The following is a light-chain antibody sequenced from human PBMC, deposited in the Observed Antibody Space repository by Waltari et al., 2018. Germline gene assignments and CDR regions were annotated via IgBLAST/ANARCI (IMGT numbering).Light chain of an antibody. CDR2: TNS. J-gene: IGLJ3*02. CDR3: AAWDDGLNGWV. Sequence: QSVLTQPPSASGSPGQRVTISCSGSTPNIGSNPVNWYQQVPGTAPKLLIYTNSQRPSGVPDRFSGSRSGTSGFLAISGLQSEDEADYYCAAWDDGLNGWVFGGRTRVSVL. CDR1: TPNIGSNP. V-gene: IGLV1-44*01.